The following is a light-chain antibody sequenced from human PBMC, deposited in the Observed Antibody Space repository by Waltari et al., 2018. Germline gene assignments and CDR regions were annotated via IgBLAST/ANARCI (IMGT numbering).Light chain of an antibody. Sequence: QSALTQPASVSGSPGQSITFSCTATSSDLGTYDYVSWYQQHPGKAPKLMIYDVTKRPSGVSDRFSGSKSGNTASLTISGLQAEDEADYYCSSYTTSSTVVFGGGTKVTVL. CDR2: DVT. CDR3: SSYTTSSTVV. CDR1: SSDLGTYDY. J-gene: IGLJ2*01. V-gene: IGLV2-14*03.